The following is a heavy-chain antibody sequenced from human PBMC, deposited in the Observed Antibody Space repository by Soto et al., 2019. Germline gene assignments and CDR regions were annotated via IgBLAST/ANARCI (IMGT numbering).Heavy chain of an antibody. V-gene: IGHV1-2*02. CDR3: ARVGGSVYGANPIVDY. Sequence: GGLVKVSCKASGYTFTGYYMHWVRQAPGQGLEWMGWINPNSGGTNYAQKFQGRVTMTRDTSISTAYMELSRLRSDDTAVYYCARVGGSVYGANPIVDYWGQGTLVTVSS. CDR2: INPNSGGT. CDR1: GYTFTGYY. D-gene: IGHD1-26*01. J-gene: IGHJ4*02.